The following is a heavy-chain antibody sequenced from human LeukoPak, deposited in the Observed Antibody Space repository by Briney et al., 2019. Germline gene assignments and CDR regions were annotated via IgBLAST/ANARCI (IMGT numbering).Heavy chain of an antibody. J-gene: IGHJ6*03. CDR1: GFTFSSYSMN. CDR3: ARHPYYYGSGSYSPHYYMDV. D-gene: IGHD3-10*01. V-gene: IGHV4-39*01. Sequence: GSLRLSCAASGFTFSSYSMNWVRQPPGKGLEWIGSIYYRGSTYYNPSLKSRVTISVDTSKNQFSLKLSSVTAADTAVYYCARHPYYYGSGSYSPHYYMDVWGKGTTVTISS. CDR2: IYYRGST.